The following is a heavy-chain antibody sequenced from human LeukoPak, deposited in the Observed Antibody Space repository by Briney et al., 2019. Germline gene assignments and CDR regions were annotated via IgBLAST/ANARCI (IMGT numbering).Heavy chain of an antibody. D-gene: IGHD3-22*01. V-gene: IGHV4-59*01. J-gene: IGHJ4*02. Sequence: PSETLSLTCTVSSGSISTYYWTWIRQSPGKGLEWIGYIYYSGSTNSNPSLNSGNTNYNPSLKSRVTISIDTSKNQFSLKLSSVTAADTAVYYCARGNGSSGYPITVFDYWGQGTLVTVSS. CDR2: IYYSGST. CDR3: ARGNGSSGYPITVFDY. CDR1: SGSISTYY.